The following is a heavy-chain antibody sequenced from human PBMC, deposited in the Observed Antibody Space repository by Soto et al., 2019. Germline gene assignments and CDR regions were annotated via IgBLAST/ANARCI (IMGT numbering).Heavy chain of an antibody. V-gene: IGHV3-23*01. Sequence: PGGSLRLSCAASGFTFSSYAMSWVRQAPGKGLEWVSAISGSGGSTYYADSVKGRFTISRDNSKNTLYLQMNSLRAEDTAVYYCAKPAHNWGRNQGGMDVWGQGTTVTVSS. D-gene: IGHD7-27*01. CDR2: ISGSGGST. CDR1: GFTFSSYA. J-gene: IGHJ6*02. CDR3: AKPAHNWGRNQGGMDV.